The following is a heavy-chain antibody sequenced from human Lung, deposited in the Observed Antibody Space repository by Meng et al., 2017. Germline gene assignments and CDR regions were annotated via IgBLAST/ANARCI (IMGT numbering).Heavy chain of an antibody. CDR3: ARGDYCGGDCYWFDY. CDR2: INAGNGNT. J-gene: IGHJ4*02. Sequence: QFQLGRSGVEGKKPGASVKVSCKASGYTFTSYAMHWVRQAPGQRLEWMGWINAGNGNTKYSQKFQGRVTITRDTSASTAYMELSSLRSEDTAVYYCARGDYCGGDCYWFDYWGQGTLVTVSS. D-gene: IGHD2-21*02. CDR1: GYTFTSYA. V-gene: IGHV1-3*01.